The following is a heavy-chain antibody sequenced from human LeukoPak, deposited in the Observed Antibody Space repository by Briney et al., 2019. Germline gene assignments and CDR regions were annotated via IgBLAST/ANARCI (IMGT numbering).Heavy chain of an antibody. Sequence: PGGSLRLSRAGSGFNFNNYAMHWVRQAPGKGLEWLSGISWNSGTRGYADSVKGRFTISRDNAKNSLYLQMNSLRPDDTAFYYCAKATGDWYFDLWGRGTLVTVSS. D-gene: IGHD7-27*01. V-gene: IGHV3-9*01. CDR3: AKATGDWYFDL. J-gene: IGHJ2*01. CDR2: ISWNSGTR. CDR1: GFNFNNYA.